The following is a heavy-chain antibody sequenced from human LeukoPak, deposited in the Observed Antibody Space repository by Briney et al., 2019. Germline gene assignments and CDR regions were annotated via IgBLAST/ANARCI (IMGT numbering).Heavy chain of an antibody. Sequence: GGSLRLSCAASGFTFSSYTMHWVRQAPGKGLEWVAVISYDGSNKYYADSVKGRFTISRDNSKNTLFLQMNSLTTEDTAVYYCAREVGGDYVFDCWGQGTLVTVSS. CDR1: GFTFSSYT. D-gene: IGHD4-17*01. J-gene: IGHJ4*02. V-gene: IGHV3-30-3*01. CDR2: ISYDGSNK. CDR3: AREVGGDYVFDC.